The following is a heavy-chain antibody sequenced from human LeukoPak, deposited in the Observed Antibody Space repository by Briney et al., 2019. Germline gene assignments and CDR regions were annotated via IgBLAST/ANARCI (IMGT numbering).Heavy chain of an antibody. CDR2: ISPSSRRI. CDR1: GFTFTSYD. Sequence: GGSLRLSGAASGFTFTSYDMNWVRQAPGKGLEWVSYISPSSRRIDYAASVRGRFTISRDNAKRSLYLQMSSLRAEDTAVYYCARMNYVSSGWGAPFDDWGQGTLVTVSS. J-gene: IGHJ4*02. D-gene: IGHD3-16*01. CDR3: ARMNYVSSGWGAPFDD. V-gene: IGHV3-48*03.